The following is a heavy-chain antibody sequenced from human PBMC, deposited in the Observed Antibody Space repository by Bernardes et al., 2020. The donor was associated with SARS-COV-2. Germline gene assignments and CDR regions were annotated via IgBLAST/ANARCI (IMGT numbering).Heavy chain of an antibody. Sequence: GGSLRLSCAASGLSVSSNYMSWVRQAPGKGLEWVSVIYTDDSTYYADSVRGRFTVSRDKAKNTLYLQMSSLRTGDTGVYYCARDTHGVRVPVFDTFDIWGQGTMVSVSS. CDR1: GLSVSSNY. V-gene: IGHV3-66*01. J-gene: IGHJ3*02. CDR3: ARDTHGVRVPVFDTFDI. D-gene: IGHD3-3*01. CDR2: IYTDDST.